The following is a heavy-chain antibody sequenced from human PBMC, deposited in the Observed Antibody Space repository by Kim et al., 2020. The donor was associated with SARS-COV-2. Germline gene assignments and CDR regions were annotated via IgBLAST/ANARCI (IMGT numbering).Heavy chain of an antibody. Sequence: TYYADSVKGRFTISRDNSKNTLYLQMNSLRAEDTAVYYCATIEWFGGPDYWGQGTLVTVSS. D-gene: IGHD3-10*01. CDR2: T. CDR3: ATIEWFGGPDY. J-gene: IGHJ4*02. V-gene: IGHV3-23*01.